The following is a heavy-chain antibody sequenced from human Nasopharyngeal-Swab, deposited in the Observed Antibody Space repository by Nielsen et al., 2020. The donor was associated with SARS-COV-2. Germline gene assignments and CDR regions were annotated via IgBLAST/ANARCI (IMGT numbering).Heavy chain of an antibody. CDR2: ISYDGSNK. D-gene: IGHD1-26*01. V-gene: IGHV3-30-3*01. CDR1: GFTFSSYA. Sequence: GGSLRLSCAASGFTFSSYAMHWVRQAPGKGLEWVAVISYDGSNKYYADSVKGRFTISRDNSKNTLYLQMNSLRAEDTAVYYCARASGGSYWSAFDIWGQGTMVTVSS. CDR3: ARASGGSYWSAFDI. J-gene: IGHJ3*02.